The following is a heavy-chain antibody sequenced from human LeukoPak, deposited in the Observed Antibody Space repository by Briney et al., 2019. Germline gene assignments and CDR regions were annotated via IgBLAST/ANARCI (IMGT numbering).Heavy chain of an antibody. CDR1: GFTFSSHS. J-gene: IGHJ4*02. Sequence: PGGSLRLSCAASGFTFSSHSMNWVRQAPGKGLEWVSSISSSNNYIYYADSVKGRFTISRDNAKNSLYLQMNSLRAEDTAVYYCARDNRLNTASFDYWGQGTLVTVSS. CDR3: ARDNRLNTASFDY. CDR2: ISSSNNYI. V-gene: IGHV3-21*01. D-gene: IGHD4-17*01.